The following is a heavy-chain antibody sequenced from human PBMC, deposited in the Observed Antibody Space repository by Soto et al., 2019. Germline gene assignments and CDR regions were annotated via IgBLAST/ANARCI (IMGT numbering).Heavy chain of an antibody. CDR2: ISPYNGNT. J-gene: IGHJ5*02. CDR3: ARDQNFFDSSGYYDH. D-gene: IGHD3-22*01. CDR1: GYTFVSYG. V-gene: IGHV1-18*04. Sequence: QIQLVQSAAEVKKPGASVKVSCTTSGYTFVSYGISWVRQAPGQGLEWMGWISPYNGNTNFAQRFRGRVTLTTDTSTDIVYMDLGSLNSDDTAVYYCARDQNFFDSSGYYDHWGQGALITGSS.